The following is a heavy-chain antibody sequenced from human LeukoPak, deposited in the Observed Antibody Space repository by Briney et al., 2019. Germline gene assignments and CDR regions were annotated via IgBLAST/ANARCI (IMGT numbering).Heavy chain of an antibody. CDR1: GYTFTSYG. D-gene: IGHD6-13*01. Sequence: ASVKVSCKASGYTFTSYGISWVRQAPGQGLEWMGWISAYNGNTNYAQKLQGRVIMTTDTSTSTAYMELRSLRSDDTAVYYCARNGIAAAGPYYYYYMDVWGKGTTVTISS. J-gene: IGHJ6*03. V-gene: IGHV1-18*01. CDR2: ISAYNGNT. CDR3: ARNGIAAAGPYYYYYMDV.